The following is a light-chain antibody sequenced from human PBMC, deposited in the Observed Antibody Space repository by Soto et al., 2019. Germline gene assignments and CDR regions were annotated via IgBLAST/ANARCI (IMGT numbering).Light chain of an antibody. J-gene: IGKJ2*01. Sequence: EIMLTQSPGTLSLSPGERVTLSCWASRSVSSRFLAWYQQKPGQAPRVLIYGASSRATGIQDRFSGSGSGSDFTLTISRLEPEDFAVYYCQQDGYSPYTFGQGTKLEIK. CDR2: GAS. V-gene: IGKV3-20*01. CDR1: RSVSSRF. CDR3: QQDGYSPYT.